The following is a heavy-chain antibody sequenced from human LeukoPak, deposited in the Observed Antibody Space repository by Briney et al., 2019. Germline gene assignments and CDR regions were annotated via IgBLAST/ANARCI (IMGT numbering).Heavy chain of an antibody. CDR1: GGSISSGGYY. Sequence: PSQTLSLTCTVSGGSISSGGYYWSWVRQHPGKGLEWIGYIYDSGSTYYNPSLKSRVTISVDTSKNQFSLKLSSVTAADTAVYYCARVVGVVVVAAMPGRLGWFDPWGQGTLVTVSS. CDR2: IYDSGST. D-gene: IGHD2-15*01. J-gene: IGHJ5*02. CDR3: ARVVGVVVVAAMPGRLGWFDP. V-gene: IGHV4-31*03.